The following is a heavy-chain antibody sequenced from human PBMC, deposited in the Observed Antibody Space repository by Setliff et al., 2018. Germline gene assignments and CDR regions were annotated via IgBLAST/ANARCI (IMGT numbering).Heavy chain of an antibody. J-gene: IGHJ3*02. D-gene: IGHD6-13*01. CDR3: ASAGHSGSWFPFDAFHI. CDR2: ISRSSTYI. CDR1: GFTFSTHS. V-gene: IGHV3-21*01. Sequence: LSLSCAASGFTFSTHSMNWVRQAPGKGLEWVSSISRSSTYIYYADSMKGRYTISRDNAKNSLYLQMNSLRAEDTAVYYCASAGHSGSWFPFDAFHIWGQGTMVTVS.